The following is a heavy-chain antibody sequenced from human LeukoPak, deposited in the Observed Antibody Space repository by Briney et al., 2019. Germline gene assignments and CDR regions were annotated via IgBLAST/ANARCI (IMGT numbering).Heavy chain of an antibody. Sequence: GGSLRLSCAASGFTFNTYAMHWVRQAPGQGLEWVALIWHDGSHKFYSNSVRAQFTISRDNSKTAVSLQMNNLRPEDTAVYYCARETFGSGSYPDFWGQGTLVTVSS. CDR2: IWHDGSHK. D-gene: IGHD3-10*01. J-gene: IGHJ4*02. V-gene: IGHV3-33*01. CDR1: GFTFNTYA. CDR3: ARETFGSGSYPDF.